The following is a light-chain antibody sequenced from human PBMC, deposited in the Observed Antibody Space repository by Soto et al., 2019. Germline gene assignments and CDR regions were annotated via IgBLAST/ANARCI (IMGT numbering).Light chain of an antibody. J-gene: IGLJ2*01. CDR2: STS. CDR3: LLYYNGAVV. V-gene: IGLV7-43*01. CDR1: TGAVTRGYY. Sequence: QAVVTQEPSLTVSPGGTVTLTCAPSTGAVTRGYYPNWFQQKPGQAPRALIYSTSDKYSWTPARFSGSLLGGKAALTLSGVRPEDEGEYYCLLYYNGAVVFGGGTKLTVL.